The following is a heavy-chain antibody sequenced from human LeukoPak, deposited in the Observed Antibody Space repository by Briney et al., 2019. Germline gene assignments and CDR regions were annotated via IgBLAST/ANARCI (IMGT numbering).Heavy chain of an antibody. J-gene: IGHJ4*02. CDR1: CGSISSGSDY. Sequence: SETLSITCTVSCGSISSGSDYLSWIRHPAGNGLEWIRRIYSCGRTNYKPSLKTLVHIQVDTSKNQLSLKLSPVTSAHAAVYLCARAHYDRWSGYYGGGGPFDNWGQGTQVTVSS. V-gene: IGHV4-61*02. CDR3: ARAHYDRWSGYYGGGGPFDN. D-gene: IGHD3-3*01. CDR2: IYSCGRT.